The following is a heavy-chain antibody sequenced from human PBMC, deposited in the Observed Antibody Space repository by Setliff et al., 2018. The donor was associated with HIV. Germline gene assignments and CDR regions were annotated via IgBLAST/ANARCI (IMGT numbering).Heavy chain of an antibody. CDR3: ARLRPSVADRSYFDH. Sequence: GESLKISCKGSGYSFTSYWISWVRQMPGKGLEWMGRIDPSNSNTNYSPSFQGHVTISADKSISTAYLQWSSLKASDTAMYYCARLRPSVADRSYFDHWGQGTLVTVSS. V-gene: IGHV5-10-1*01. D-gene: IGHD6-19*01. CDR1: GYSFTSYW. J-gene: IGHJ4*02. CDR2: IDPSNSNT.